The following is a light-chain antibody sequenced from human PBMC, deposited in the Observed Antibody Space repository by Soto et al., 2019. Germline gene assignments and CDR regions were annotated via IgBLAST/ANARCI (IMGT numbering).Light chain of an antibody. J-gene: IGKJ4*01. CDR1: QSVLYSSNNKNY. V-gene: IGKV4-1*01. CDR3: QQYYSTPLT. CDR2: GAS. Sequence: DIVMTQSPDSLAVSLGERATINRKSSQSVLYSSNNKNYLAWYQQKPGQPPKLLIYGASTRESGVPDRFSGSGSGTDFTLTISSLQAEDVAVYYCQQYYSTPLTFGGGTKVEIK.